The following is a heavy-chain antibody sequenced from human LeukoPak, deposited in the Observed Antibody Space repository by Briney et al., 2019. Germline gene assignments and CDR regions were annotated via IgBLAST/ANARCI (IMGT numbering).Heavy chain of an antibody. V-gene: IGHV4-59*01. CDR3: AGTTVTRSGGDY. J-gene: IGHJ4*02. CDR1: GGSISSYY. CDR2: IYYSGST. Sequence: SETLSLTCTASGGSISSYYWSWIRQPPGKGLEWIGYIYYSGSTNYNPSLKSRVTISVDTSKNQFSLKLSSVTAADTAVYYCAGTTVTRSGGDYWGQGTLVTVSS. D-gene: IGHD4-17*01.